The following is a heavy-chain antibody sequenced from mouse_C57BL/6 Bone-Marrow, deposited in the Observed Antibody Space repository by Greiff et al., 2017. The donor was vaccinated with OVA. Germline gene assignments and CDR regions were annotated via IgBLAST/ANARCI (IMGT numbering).Heavy chain of an antibody. Sequence: QVQLQQPGAELVKPGASVKLSCKASGYTFTSYWMQWVKQRPGQGLEWIGEIDPSDSYTNYNQKFKGKATLTVDTSSSTAYMQLSSLTSEDSAVYYGARSARYDYGGLAYWGQGTLVTVSA. CDR1: GYTFTSYW. CDR3: ARSARYDYGGLAY. J-gene: IGHJ3*01. CDR2: IDPSDSYT. D-gene: IGHD2-4*01. V-gene: IGHV1-50*01.